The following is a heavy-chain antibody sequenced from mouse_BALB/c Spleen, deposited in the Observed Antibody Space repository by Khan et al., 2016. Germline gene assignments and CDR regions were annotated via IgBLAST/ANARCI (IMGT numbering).Heavy chain of an antibody. Sequence: QVQLQQSGAELMKPGASVKISCKATGSTFNNSWIAWVKQRPGHGLEWIGDILPGSGNSNYNENLKGKATFTADTSSNTAYMQLSSLTSEDSAVYYCARAWYSMDYWGQGTSVTVSS. CDR3: ARAWYSMDY. V-gene: IGHV1-9*01. J-gene: IGHJ4*01. CDR2: ILPGSGNS. CDR1: GSTFNNSW.